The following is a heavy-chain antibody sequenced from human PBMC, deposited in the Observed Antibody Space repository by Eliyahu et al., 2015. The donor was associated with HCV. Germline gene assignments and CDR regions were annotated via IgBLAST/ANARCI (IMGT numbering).Heavy chain of an antibody. Sequence: QVQLQESGPGPVKTSQTLSLPCXVSGDSVGRTGFYWSWLRQRPGKGLEWIGYIHYSGIAYYNPSLESRLTISVDTSKNQFSLQLRSLTAADAAIYFCARSLEGGYSASRTFDYWGPGVLVTVSS. CDR2: IHYSGIA. J-gene: IGHJ4*02. D-gene: IGHD2-2*02. CDR3: ARSLEGGYSASRTFDY. CDR1: GDSVGRTGFY. V-gene: IGHV4-31*03.